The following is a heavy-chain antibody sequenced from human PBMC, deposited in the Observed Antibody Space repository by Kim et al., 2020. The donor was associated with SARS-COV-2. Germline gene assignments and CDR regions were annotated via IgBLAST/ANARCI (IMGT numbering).Heavy chain of an antibody. CDR2: IKQDGSEK. Sequence: GGSLRLSCAASGFTFSNYWMTWVRQAPGKGLEWVANIKQDGSEKYFVDSVKGRFTISRDNAKNSLYVQMNSLRVEDTAVYYCARVDQKGSTSAYWGQGTLVTVSS. CDR3: ARVDQKGSTSAY. V-gene: IGHV3-7*01. J-gene: IGHJ4*02. D-gene: IGHD6-6*01. CDR1: GFTFSNYW.